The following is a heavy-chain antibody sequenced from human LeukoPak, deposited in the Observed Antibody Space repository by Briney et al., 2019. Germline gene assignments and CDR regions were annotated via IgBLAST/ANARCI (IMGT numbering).Heavy chain of an antibody. V-gene: IGHV3-21*01. J-gene: IGHJ4*02. Sequence: GGSLRSSCAASGFAFSSYSMNWVRQAPGKGLEWVSSISSSSSYIYYADSVKGRFTISRDNAKNSLYLQMNSLRAEDTAVYYCVSYVDSAIDYWGQGTLVTVSS. CDR3: VSYVDSAIDY. CDR1: GFAFSSYS. D-gene: IGHD5-18*01. CDR2: ISSSSSYI.